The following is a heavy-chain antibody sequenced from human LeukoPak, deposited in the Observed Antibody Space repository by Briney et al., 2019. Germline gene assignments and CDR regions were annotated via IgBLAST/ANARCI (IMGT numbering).Heavy chain of an antibody. J-gene: IGHJ4*02. CDR3: ARDQSSSWYNVFDY. V-gene: IGHV1-3*01. CDR1: GNTFTSYA. D-gene: IGHD6-13*01. CDR2: INAGNGNI. Sequence: ASVKVSCKASGNTFTSYAMHWVRQAPGQRLEWMGWINAGNGNIKYSQKFQGRVTITRDTSASTAYMELSSLRSEDTAVYYCARDQSSSWYNVFDYWGQGTLVTVSS.